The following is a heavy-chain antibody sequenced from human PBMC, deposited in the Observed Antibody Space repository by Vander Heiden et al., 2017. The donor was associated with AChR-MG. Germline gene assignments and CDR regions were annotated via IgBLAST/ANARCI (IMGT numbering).Heavy chain of an antibody. Sequence: QVQLVQSGAEVKKPGASVKVPCKASGYTFTSYEINWVRQATGQGLEWMGWMNPNSGNTGYAQKFQGRVTMTRNTSISTAYMELSSLRSEDTAVYYCARGRGSYDFWSGWRNFDLWGRGTLVTVSS. CDR1: GYTFTSYE. J-gene: IGHJ2*01. D-gene: IGHD3-3*01. CDR3: ARGRGSYDFWSGWRNFDL. V-gene: IGHV1-8*01. CDR2: MNPNSGNT.